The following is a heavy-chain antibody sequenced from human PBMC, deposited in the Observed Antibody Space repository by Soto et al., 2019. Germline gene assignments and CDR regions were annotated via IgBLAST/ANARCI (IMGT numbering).Heavy chain of an antibody. D-gene: IGHD3-9*01. Sequence: ASVKVSCKASGYTFTSYYTHWVRQAPGQGLEWMGIINPSGGSTSYAQKFQGRVTMTRDTSTSTVYMELSSLRSEDTAVYYCARSSGYYDILTGPWGAFDIWGQGTMVTVSS. V-gene: IGHV1-46*01. J-gene: IGHJ3*02. CDR2: INPSGGST. CDR3: ARSSGYYDILTGPWGAFDI. CDR1: GYTFTSYY.